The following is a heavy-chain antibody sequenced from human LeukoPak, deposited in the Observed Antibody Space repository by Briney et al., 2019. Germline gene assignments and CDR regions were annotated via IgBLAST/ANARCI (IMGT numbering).Heavy chain of an antibody. Sequence: ASVKVSCKASGYTFTSYPMHWVRQAPGQRLEWMGWINAGNGNTKYSQKFQGRVTITRDTSASTAYMELRSLRSDDTAVYYCARLRTLLWFGEFSQNRDFDYWGQGTLVTVSS. D-gene: IGHD3-10*01. CDR1: GYTFTSYP. J-gene: IGHJ4*02. CDR3: ARLRTLLWFGEFSQNRDFDY. CDR2: INAGNGNT. V-gene: IGHV1-3*01.